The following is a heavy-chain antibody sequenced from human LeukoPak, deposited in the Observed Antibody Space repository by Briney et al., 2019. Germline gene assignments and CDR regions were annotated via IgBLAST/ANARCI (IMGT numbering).Heavy chain of an antibody. CDR1: GSTFSNYY. J-gene: IGHJ4*02. CDR2: ISSSGSTI. Sequence: GGSVRLSCAASGSTFSNYYMSWIRQAPGEGLEWVSYISSSGSTIYYADSVKGRFTISRDNAKNSLYLQMNSLRAEDTAVYYCAGKASSWLDYWGQGTLVTVSS. V-gene: IGHV3-11*01. D-gene: IGHD6-13*01. CDR3: AGKASSWLDY.